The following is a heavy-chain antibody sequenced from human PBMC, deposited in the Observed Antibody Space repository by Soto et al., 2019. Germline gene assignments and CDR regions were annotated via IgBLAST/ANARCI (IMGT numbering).Heavy chain of an antibody. Sequence: EVQLVESGGGLVQPGGSLRLSCAASGFTFSSYSMNWVRQAPGKGLEWVSYISSSSSTIYYADSVKGRFPISRDNAKNSRYLQMNSLRDEDTAVYYGARDPAMTRNWFDPWGQGTLVTVSS. CDR3: ARDPAMTRNWFDP. CDR2: ISSSSSTI. V-gene: IGHV3-48*02. CDR1: GFTFSSYS. J-gene: IGHJ5*02.